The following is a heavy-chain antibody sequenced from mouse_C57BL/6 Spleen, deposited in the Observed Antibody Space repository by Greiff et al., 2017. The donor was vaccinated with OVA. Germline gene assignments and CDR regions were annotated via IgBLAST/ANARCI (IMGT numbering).Heavy chain of an antibody. Sequence: QVQLQQSGAELVRPGTSVKVSCKASGYAFTNYLIEWVKQRPGQGLEWIGVINPGSGGTNYNEKFKGKATLTADKSSSTAYMQLSSLTSEDSAVYVCARGGSRSRYFDVWGTGTTVTVSS. V-gene: IGHV1-54*01. CDR1: GYAFTNYL. D-gene: IGHD1-1*01. CDR2: INPGSGGT. CDR3: ARGGSRSRYFDV. J-gene: IGHJ1*03.